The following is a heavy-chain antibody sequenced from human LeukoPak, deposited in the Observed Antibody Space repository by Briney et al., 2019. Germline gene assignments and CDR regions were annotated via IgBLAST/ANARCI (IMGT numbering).Heavy chain of an antibody. Sequence: SETLSLTCTVSGGSISSYYWSWIRQPAGKGLEWIGRIYTSGSTNYNPSLKSRATMSVDTSKNQFSLKLGSVTAADTAVYYCARDRARYCSGGSCYMLDYWGQGTLVTVSS. D-gene: IGHD2-15*01. CDR1: GGSISSYY. J-gene: IGHJ4*02. V-gene: IGHV4-4*07. CDR3: ARDRARYCSGGSCYMLDY. CDR2: IYTSGST.